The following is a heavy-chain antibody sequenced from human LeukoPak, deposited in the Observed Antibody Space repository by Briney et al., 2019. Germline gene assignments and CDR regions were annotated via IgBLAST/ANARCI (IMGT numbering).Heavy chain of an antibody. CDR2: IRYGGSNK. CDR3: AKDQETALVFDY. CDR1: GFTFSSYG. Sequence: GGSLTLSCTASGFTFSSYGMHWVRQAPGKGLEWVAFIRYGGSNKYYPDSVKARFTISRDNSKNTLYLQMNSLRAEDTAVYYCAKDQETALVFDYWGQGTLVTVSS. J-gene: IGHJ4*02. V-gene: IGHV3-30*02. D-gene: IGHD5-18*01.